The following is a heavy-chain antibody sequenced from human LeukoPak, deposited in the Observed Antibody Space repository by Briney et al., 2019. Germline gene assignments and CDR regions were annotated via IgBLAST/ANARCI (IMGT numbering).Heavy chain of an antibody. CDR3: AIQPWGSGNNWYFDL. J-gene: IGHJ2*01. Sequence: ASVKVSCKASGGTFSSYAISWVRQAPGQGLEWMGWISPNSGGTDYAQKFQGRVTMTRDTSISTTYVELSSLTSDDTAVYYCAIQPWGSGNNWYFDLWGRGTLVTVSS. CDR1: GGTFSSYA. D-gene: IGHD7-27*01. V-gene: IGHV1-2*02. CDR2: ISPNSGGT.